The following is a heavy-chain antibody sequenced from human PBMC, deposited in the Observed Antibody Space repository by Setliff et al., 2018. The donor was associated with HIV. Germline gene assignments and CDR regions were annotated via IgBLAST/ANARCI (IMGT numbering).Heavy chain of an antibody. V-gene: IGHV4-34*01. J-gene: IGHJ4*02. Sequence: SETLSLTCAVYGGSFSGYHWSWIRQSPGKGLEWIGEIDHSGSTDDNPSLKSRVTISVDPSKNQFSLKLSSVSAADTAVYYCARGHPIVPTGLVAFYFDHWGQGTLVTVSS. CDR1: GGSFSGYH. D-gene: IGHD2-2*01. CDR2: IDHSGST. CDR3: ARGHPIVPTGLVAFYFDH.